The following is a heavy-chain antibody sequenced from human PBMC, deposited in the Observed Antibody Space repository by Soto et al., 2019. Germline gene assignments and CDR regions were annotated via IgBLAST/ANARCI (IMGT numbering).Heavy chain of an antibody. CDR1: GYTFTSYG. V-gene: IGHV1-18*01. CDR3: ARDPRPTSGIVVVPAAKGMDV. D-gene: IGHD2-2*01. Sequence: AAVKVSCKASGYTFTSYGISWVRQAPGQGLEWMGWISAYNGNTNYAQKLQGRVTMTTDTSTSTAYMELRSLRSDDTAVYYCARDPRPTSGIVVVPAAKGMDVCGQGTTVTVSS. CDR2: ISAYNGNT. J-gene: IGHJ6*02.